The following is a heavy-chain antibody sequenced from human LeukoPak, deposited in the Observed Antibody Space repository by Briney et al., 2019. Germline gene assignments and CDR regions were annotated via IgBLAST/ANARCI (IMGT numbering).Heavy chain of an antibody. V-gene: IGHV4-61*08. CDR1: GGSISSCDYY. D-gene: IGHD2-2*03. CDR2: IYYKGNT. Sequence: PSETLSLTCTVSGGSISSCDYYWSWLRQPPGKALVWIGYIYYKGNTNSNPSLKSRVTISVDSSKNQFSLKLRSVTAADTAVYYCARDGVNWILDSWGQGALVTVSS. CDR3: ARDGVNWILDS. J-gene: IGHJ4*02.